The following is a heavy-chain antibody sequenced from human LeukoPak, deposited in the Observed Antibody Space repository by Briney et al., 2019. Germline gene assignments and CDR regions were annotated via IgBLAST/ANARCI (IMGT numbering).Heavy chain of an antibody. D-gene: IGHD1-26*01. V-gene: IGHV4-34*01. J-gene: IGHJ4*02. CDR1: GGSFSGYY. CDR2: INHSGST. CDR3: ARLHSGSYYVY. Sequence: SETLSLTCAVYGGSFSGYYWSWIRQPPGKGLEWIGEINHSGSTNYNPSLKSRVTISVDTSKNQFSLKLSSVTAADTAVYYCARLHSGSYYVYWGQGTLVTVSS.